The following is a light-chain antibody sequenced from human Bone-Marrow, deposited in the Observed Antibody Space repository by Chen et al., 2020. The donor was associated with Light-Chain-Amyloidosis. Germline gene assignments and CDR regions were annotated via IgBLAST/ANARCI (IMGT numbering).Light chain of an antibody. CDR3: SSYTSSSTLVV. CDR2: DVS. Sequence: QSVLTQPASVPGSPGQSITTSCTGTSSDVGGYNYVSWYQQHPGKAPQLMIYDVSNRPSGVSNRFSGSKSGNTASLTISGLQAEDEADYYCSSYTSSSTLVVFGGGTKLTVL. V-gene: IGLV2-14*01. J-gene: IGLJ2*01. CDR1: SSDVGGYNY.